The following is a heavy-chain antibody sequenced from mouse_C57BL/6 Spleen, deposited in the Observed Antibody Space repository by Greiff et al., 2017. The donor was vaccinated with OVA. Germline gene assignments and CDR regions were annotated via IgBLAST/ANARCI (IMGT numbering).Heavy chain of an antibody. D-gene: IGHD2-2*01. Sequence: EVQLQQSGPELVKPGASVKISCKASGYTFTDYYMNWVKQSHGKSLEWIGDINPNNGGTSYNQKFKGKATLTVDKSSSTAYMELPSLTSEDSAVYSSARGGLRHFDDWGKGTTLTVSS. CDR3: ARGGLRHFDD. CDR2: INPNNGGT. CDR1: GYTFTDYY. V-gene: IGHV1-26*01. J-gene: IGHJ2*01.